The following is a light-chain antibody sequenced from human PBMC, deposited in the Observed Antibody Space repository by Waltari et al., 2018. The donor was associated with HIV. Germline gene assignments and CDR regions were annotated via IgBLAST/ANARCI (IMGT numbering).Light chain of an antibody. Sequence: QSALTQPPSASGSPGQSLTISCTGTSSDVGGYNYVSWYQQHPGKAPNLMIYEVTKRPSGVPDRFSGSKSGNTAPLTVSGLQAEEEAEYYCSSYVGSSNVVFGGGTKLTVL. CDR1: SSDVGGYNY. CDR2: EVT. CDR3: SSYVGSSNVV. J-gene: IGLJ2*01. V-gene: IGLV2-8*01.